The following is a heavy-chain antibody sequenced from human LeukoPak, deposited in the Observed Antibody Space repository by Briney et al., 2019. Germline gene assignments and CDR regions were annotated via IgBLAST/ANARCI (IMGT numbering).Heavy chain of an antibody. CDR2: ISSSGSTI. Sequence: GRSLRLSCAASGFTFSDYYMSWIRQAPGKGREWVSYISSSGSTIYYTDSVKGRFTISRDNAKNSLYLQMNSLRAEDTAVYYCARGADYYYYYMDVWGKGTTVTVSS. V-gene: IGHV3-11*04. CDR3: ARGADYYYYYMDV. CDR1: GFTFSDYY. J-gene: IGHJ6*03.